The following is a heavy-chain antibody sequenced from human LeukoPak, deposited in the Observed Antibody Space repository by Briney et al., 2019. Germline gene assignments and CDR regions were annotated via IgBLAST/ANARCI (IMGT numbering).Heavy chain of an antibody. Sequence: SETLSLTCTVSGGSISSGDYYWSWIRQPAGKGLEWIGRISSSGSTNYNPSLKSRVTISVDTSKNQFSLKLSSVTAADTAVYFCARGPYSYDSSGAFDIWGQGTMVTVSS. CDR1: GGSISSGDYY. CDR3: ARGPYSYDSSGAFDI. J-gene: IGHJ3*02. CDR2: ISSSGST. D-gene: IGHD3-22*01. V-gene: IGHV4-61*02.